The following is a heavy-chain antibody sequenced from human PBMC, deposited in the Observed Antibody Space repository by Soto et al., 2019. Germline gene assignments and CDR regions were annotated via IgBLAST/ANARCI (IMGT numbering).Heavy chain of an antibody. D-gene: IGHD4-17*01. J-gene: IGHJ4*02. CDR2: IIPIFGTP. V-gene: IGHV1-69*01. CDR3: AKDGSWDGGAGES. CDR1: GGPFSNYA. Sequence: QVQLVQSGAEVKKPGSSVKVSCKASGGPFSNYAINWVRQAPGQGLEWMGGIIPTFTTGIIPIFGTPTYAQNFQGRLTISADESTNTVYMELSSPRSEVTAVYFCAKDGSWDGGAGESWGQGTLVIVSS.